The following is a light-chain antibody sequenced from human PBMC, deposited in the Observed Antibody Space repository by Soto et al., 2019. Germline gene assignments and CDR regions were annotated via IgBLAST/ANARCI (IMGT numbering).Light chain of an antibody. Sequence: QSVLTQPRSVSGSPGQSVTISCTGTSSDAGGYNYVSWYQQHPGKVPKLMIYDVSQRPSGVPDRFSGSKSAITASLTISGLQAEDEADYYCCSYAGDYIVLFGGGTKLTVL. CDR1: SSDAGGYNY. CDR3: CSYAGDYIVL. V-gene: IGLV2-11*01. CDR2: DVS. J-gene: IGLJ2*01.